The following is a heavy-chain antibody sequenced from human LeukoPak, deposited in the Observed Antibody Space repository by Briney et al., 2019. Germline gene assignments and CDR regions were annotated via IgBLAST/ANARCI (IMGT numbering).Heavy chain of an antibody. CDR3: ARGWPGTIPAAMLFYYYYGMDV. J-gene: IGHJ6*02. V-gene: IGHV3-33*01. CDR2: IWYDGSNK. CDR1: GFTFSSYG. D-gene: IGHD2-2*01. Sequence: GGSLRLSCAAPGFTFSSYGMHWVRQAPGKGLEWVAVIWYDGSNKYYADSVKGRFTISRDNSKNTLYLQMNSLRAEDTAVYYCARGWPGTIPAAMLFYYYYGMDVWGQGTTVTVSS.